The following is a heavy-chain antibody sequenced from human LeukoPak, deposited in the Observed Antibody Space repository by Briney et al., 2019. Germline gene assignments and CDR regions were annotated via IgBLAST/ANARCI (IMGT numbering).Heavy chain of an antibody. CDR1: GGSFSGYY. CDR3: ARGDQVTYYYDSSGYYYFDY. D-gene: IGHD3-22*01. V-gene: IGHV4-34*01. J-gene: IGHJ4*02. CDR2: INHSGST. Sequence: SETLSLTCAVYGGSFSGYYWSWIRQPPGKGLEWIGEINHSGSTNYNPSLKSRVTISVDTSKNQFSLKLSSVTAADTAVYYCARGDQVTYYYDSSGYYYFDYWGQGTLVTVSS.